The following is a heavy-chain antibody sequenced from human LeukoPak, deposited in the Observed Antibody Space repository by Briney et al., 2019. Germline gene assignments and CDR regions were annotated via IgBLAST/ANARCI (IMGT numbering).Heavy chain of an antibody. CDR3: ARDGKAGYCSGGSCSTWHFLGYYYYYMDV. D-gene: IGHD2-15*01. Sequence: PGRSLRLSCAASGFTFHDYAMHWVRQAPGKGLEWVSGISWNSGIIVYADSVKGRFTTSRDNAKNSLYLQMNSLRAEDTAVYYCARDGKAGYCSGGSCSTWHFLGYYYYYMDVWGKGTTVTVSS. J-gene: IGHJ6*03. CDR2: ISWNSGII. CDR1: GFTFHDYA. V-gene: IGHV3-9*01.